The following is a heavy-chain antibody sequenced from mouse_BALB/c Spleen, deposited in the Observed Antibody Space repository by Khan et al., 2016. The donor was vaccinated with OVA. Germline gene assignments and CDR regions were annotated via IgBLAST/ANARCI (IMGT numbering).Heavy chain of an antibody. CDR2: INPNNGGI. J-gene: IGHJ3*01. Sequence: IQLVQSGPELVKPGASVKISCKTSGYTFTEYTKHWVKQSHGKSLEWIGGINPNNGGISYNQKFKGKATLTEDKSSSTAYMELRSLTSVDSAFYYCERRGGWGFAYGGQGTLVTVSA. D-gene: IGHD3-2*02. V-gene: IGHV1-18*01. CDR3: ERRGGWGFAY. CDR1: GYTFTEYT.